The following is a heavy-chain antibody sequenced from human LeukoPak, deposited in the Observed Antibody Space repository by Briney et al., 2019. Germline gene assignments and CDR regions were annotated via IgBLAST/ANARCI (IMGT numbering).Heavy chain of an antibody. CDR1: GFTFRKFG. CDR3: VKDYSNSWYYFDH. V-gene: IGHV3-33*06. CDR2: LWDDGNNK. Sequence: GSLRLSCSASGFTFRKFGMHWVRQAPGKGLEWVAVLWDDGNNKYYVDSVKGRFTISRDNSKNTLYLQMNSLRAEDTAVYYCVKDYSNSWYYFDHWGQGTLVTVSS. D-gene: IGHD6-13*01. J-gene: IGHJ4*02.